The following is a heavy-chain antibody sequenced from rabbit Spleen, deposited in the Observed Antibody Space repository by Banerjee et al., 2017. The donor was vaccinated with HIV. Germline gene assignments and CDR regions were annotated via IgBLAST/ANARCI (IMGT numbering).Heavy chain of an antibody. J-gene: IGHJ6*01. CDR3: ARDTATSFLTYGMDL. CDR1: GFSLSNNYY. V-gene: IGHV1S40*01. Sequence: QSLQESGGGLVKPGGTLTLTCKASGFSLSNNYYMCWVRQAPGKGLEWIACIDSGSSGFTYYASWAKGRFTISKTSSTTVTLQMTSLTAADTATYFCARDTATSFLTYGMDLWGQGTLVTVS. D-gene: IGHD1-1*01. CDR2: IDSGSSGFT.